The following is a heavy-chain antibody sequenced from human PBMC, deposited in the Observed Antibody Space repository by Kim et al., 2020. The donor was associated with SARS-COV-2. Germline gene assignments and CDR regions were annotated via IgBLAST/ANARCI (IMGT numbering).Heavy chain of an antibody. CDR3: VRDLGEPLFWLDP. J-gene: IGHJ5*02. CDR1: GFTFSGYG. V-gene: IGHV3-33*01. Sequence: GGSLRLSCAASGFTFSGYGMHWVRQAPGKGLGWVAIIWYDGSNKYYADSVKGRFTISRDNSRNTLYLQMNSLRVEDTAIYYCVRDLGEPLFWLDPWGQGTLVTVSS. CDR2: IWYDGSNK.